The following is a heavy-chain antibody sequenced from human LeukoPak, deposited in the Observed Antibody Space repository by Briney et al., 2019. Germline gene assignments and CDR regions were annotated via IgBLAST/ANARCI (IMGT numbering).Heavy chain of an antibody. CDR2: INPNSGGT. Sequence: ASVKVSCKASGYTFTGYYMHWVRQAPGQGLEWMGWINPNSGGTNYAQKFQGRVTMTRDTSISTAYMELSRLRSDDTAVYYCARDYDYVWWSYRYPAPSDYWGQGTLVTVSS. J-gene: IGHJ4*02. V-gene: IGHV1-2*02. CDR3: ARDYDYVWWSYRYPAPSDY. D-gene: IGHD3-16*02. CDR1: GYTFTGYY.